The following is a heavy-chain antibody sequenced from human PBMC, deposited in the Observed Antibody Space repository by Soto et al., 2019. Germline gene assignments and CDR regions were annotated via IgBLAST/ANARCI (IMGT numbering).Heavy chain of an antibody. V-gene: IGHV3-21*01. CDR1: GITFRSFT. CDR2: ISSNSAYI. CDR3: TRDASRDSSARGWFDP. D-gene: IGHD6-13*01. J-gene: IGHJ5*02. Sequence: LRLSCAASGITFRSFTMNWVRQAPGKGLAWVSTISSNSAYIYYTDALRGRFTISRDNAKNSLHLQMNSLRAEDTAVYYCTRDASRDSSARGWFDPWGPGTLVTVSS.